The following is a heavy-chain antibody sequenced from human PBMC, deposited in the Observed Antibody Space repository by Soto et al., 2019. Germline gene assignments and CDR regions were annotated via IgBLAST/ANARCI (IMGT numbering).Heavy chain of an antibody. J-gene: IGHJ4*02. V-gene: IGHV3-7*04. D-gene: IGHD2-15*01. Sequence: EVQLVESGGGLVQPGGSLRLSCAASGFTFSSYWMSWVRQAPGKGLEWVANIKQDGSEKYYVDSVKGRFTISRDNANNSLYLQMNSLRAEDTAVYYCARGGVVVAATVDYWGQGTLVTVSS. CDR2: IKQDGSEK. CDR1: GFTFSSYW. CDR3: ARGGVVVAATVDY.